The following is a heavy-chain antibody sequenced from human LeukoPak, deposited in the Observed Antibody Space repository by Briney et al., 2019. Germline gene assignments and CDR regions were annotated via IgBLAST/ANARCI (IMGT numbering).Heavy chain of an antibody. CDR3: ARDAPFFSSWVLTWYFDL. V-gene: IGHV4-34*01. Sequence: SETLSLTCAVYGGSFSGYYWSWIRQPPGKGLEWIGEINHSGSTNYNPSLKSRVTISVDTSKNQFSLKLSSVTAADTAVYYCARDAPFFSSWVLTWYFDLWGRGTLVTVSS. CDR2: INHSGST. CDR1: GGSFSGYY. D-gene: IGHD6-6*01. J-gene: IGHJ2*01.